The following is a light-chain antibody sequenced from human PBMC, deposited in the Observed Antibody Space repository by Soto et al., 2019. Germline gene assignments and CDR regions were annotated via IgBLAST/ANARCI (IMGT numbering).Light chain of an antibody. CDR3: SSYTTRTTLYV. CDR2: EVS. Sequence: LTQPASVSGSPGQSITISCTGTSSDVGSYNYVSWYQLHPGKAPKLMIYEVSNRPSGVSNRFSGSKSGDTASLTISGLQAEDEADYYCSSYTTRTTLYVFGTGTKVTVL. CDR1: SSDVGSYNY. J-gene: IGLJ1*01. V-gene: IGLV2-14*01.